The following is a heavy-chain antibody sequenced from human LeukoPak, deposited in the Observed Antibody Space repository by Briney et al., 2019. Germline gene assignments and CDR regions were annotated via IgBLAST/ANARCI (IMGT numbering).Heavy chain of an antibody. D-gene: IGHD1-26*01. J-gene: IGHJ4*02. V-gene: IGHV4-59*12. CDR3: ATTTIRLGY. Sequence: SETLSLTCTVSGGSISSYYWSWIRQPPGKGLEWIGYIYYSGSTNYNPSLKSRISISVDTSKNQFSLKLSSVTAADTAVYYCATTTIRLGYWGQGTLVTVSS. CDR1: GGSISSYY. CDR2: IYYSGST.